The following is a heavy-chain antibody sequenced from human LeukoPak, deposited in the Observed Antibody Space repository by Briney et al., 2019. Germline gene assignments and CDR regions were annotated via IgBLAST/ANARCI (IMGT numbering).Heavy chain of an antibody. J-gene: IGHJ4*02. Sequence: SETLSLTCTVSGGSISSYYWSWIRQPPGKGLEWIGYIYYSGSTNYNPSLKSRVTISVDTSKNQFSLKLSSVTAADTAVYYCARVRSGSYWPTYYFGYWGQGTLVTVSS. CDR1: GGSISSYY. CDR2: IYYSGST. D-gene: IGHD1-26*01. CDR3: ARVRSGSYWPTYYFGY. V-gene: IGHV4-59*01.